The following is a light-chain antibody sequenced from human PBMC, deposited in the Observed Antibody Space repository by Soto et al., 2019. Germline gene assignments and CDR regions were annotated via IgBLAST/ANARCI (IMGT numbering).Light chain of an antibody. CDR2: GAS. V-gene: IGKV3-20*01. CDR3: QKFDGTGT. J-gene: IGKJ1*01. CDR1: QFFGSDY. Sequence: EIVLTQSPDTLSLSPGERATLSCRASQFFGSDYLAWYQQKPGQPPRLLIYGASRRATGIPDRFSGGGSGTDFTLNISSLEPEDFAMYYCQKFDGTGTFGQGTRVEIK.